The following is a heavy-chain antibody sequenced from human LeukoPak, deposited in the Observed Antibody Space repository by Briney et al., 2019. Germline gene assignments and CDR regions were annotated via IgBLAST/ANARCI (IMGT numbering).Heavy chain of an antibody. D-gene: IGHD2-15*01. CDR3: ARVRVGNWFDP. J-gene: IGHJ5*02. CDR1: GGSISSYY. Sequence: SETLSLTCTVSGGSISSYYWSWIRQPPGKGLEWIGYIYYSGSTNYNPSLKSRVTISVDTSKNQFSLKLSSVTAADTAVYYCARVRVGNWFDPWGQGTLVTVSS. V-gene: IGHV4-59*01. CDR2: IYYSGST.